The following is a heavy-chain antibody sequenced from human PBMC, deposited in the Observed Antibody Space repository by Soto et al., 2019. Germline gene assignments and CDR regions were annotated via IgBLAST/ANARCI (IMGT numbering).Heavy chain of an antibody. V-gene: IGHV4-34*01. CDR1: GGSFSGYY. CDR2: INHSGST. J-gene: IGHJ6*03. D-gene: IGHD2-2*01. CDR3: ARRVVPAAPGRYYYYMDV. Sequence: SETLSLTYAVYGGSFSGYYWSWIRQPPGKGLEWIGEINHSGSTNYNPSLKSRVTISVDTSKNQFSLKLSSVTAADTAVYYCARRVVPAAPGRYYYYMDVWGKGTTVTVSS.